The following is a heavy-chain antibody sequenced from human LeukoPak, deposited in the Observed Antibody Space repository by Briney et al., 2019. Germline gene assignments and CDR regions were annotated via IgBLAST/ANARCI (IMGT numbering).Heavy chain of an antibody. CDR2: TYNSGST. Sequence: SETLSLTCTVSGGSMSSYDWSWIRQPAGKGLEWIGRTYNSGSTNYNPSLKSRVIMSVDTSKNQFSLKLSSVTAADTAVYYCARVSSSWYQDWYFDLWGRGTLVTVSS. CDR1: GGSMSSYD. D-gene: IGHD6-13*01. CDR3: ARVSSSWYQDWYFDL. J-gene: IGHJ2*01. V-gene: IGHV4-4*07.